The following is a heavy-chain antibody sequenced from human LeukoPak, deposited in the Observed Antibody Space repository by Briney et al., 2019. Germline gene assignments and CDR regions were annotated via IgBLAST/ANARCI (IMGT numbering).Heavy chain of an antibody. CDR2: VSADDGTT. Sequence: ASVRVSCKASGYSFRNFGIKWLRQAPGQGLEWMGWVSADDGTTKYAQHFQDRVTMTTDASTTTAYLELRNLRSDDTAVYFCAAQILTSPSWHYLDTWGQGTLVTVSS. CDR3: AAQILTSPSWHYLDT. J-gene: IGHJ4*02. V-gene: IGHV1-18*01. CDR1: GYSFRNFG. D-gene: IGHD2-2*01.